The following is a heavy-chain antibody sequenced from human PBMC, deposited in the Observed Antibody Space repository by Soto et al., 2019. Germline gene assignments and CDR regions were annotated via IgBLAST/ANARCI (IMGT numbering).Heavy chain of an antibody. Sequence: RRLSCTASGFMFSSYTMNWVRQAPGKGLEWVSSVSFRGDIYYADSLEGRFTISRDDAKNSLYLQMNSLRAEDTAVYYCARGCSSASCYYYWGQGTLVTVSS. J-gene: IGHJ4*02. V-gene: IGHV3-21*01. CDR1: GFMFSSYT. CDR2: VSFRGDI. D-gene: IGHD2-2*01. CDR3: ARGCSSASCYYY.